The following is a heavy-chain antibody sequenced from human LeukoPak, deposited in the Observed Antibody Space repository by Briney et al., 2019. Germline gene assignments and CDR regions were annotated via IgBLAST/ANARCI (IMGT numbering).Heavy chain of an antibody. CDR1: GFTFSSYS. CDR2: ISSSSSYI. D-gene: IGHD1-26*01. J-gene: IGHJ4*02. Sequence: TTGGSLRLSCAASGFTFSSYSMNWVRQAPGKGLEWVSSISSSSSYIYYADSVKGRFTISRDNAKNSLYLQMNSLRAEDTAVYYCASEVGATYDYWGQGTLVTVSS. V-gene: IGHV3-21*01. CDR3: ASEVGATYDY.